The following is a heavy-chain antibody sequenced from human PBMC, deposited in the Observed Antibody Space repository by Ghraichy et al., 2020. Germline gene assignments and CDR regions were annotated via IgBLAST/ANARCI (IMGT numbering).Heavy chain of an antibody. J-gene: IGHJ4*02. Sequence: GGSLRLSCAASGFTFSRHAMHWVRQAPGKGLEWVSVISYDEINTDYADSVKGRFTISRDNSENTLYLQMNSLTTDDTAVYYCARRQLKTGWFEGRGGLDYWGQGTLVTVSS. D-gene: IGHD6-19*01. CDR2: ISYDEINT. CDR3: ARRQLKTGWFEGRGGLDY. V-gene: IGHV3-30*04. CDR1: GFTFSRHA.